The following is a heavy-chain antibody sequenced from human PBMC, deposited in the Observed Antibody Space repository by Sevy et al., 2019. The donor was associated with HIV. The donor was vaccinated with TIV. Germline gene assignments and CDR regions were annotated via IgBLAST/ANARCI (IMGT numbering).Heavy chain of an antibody. D-gene: IGHD2-15*01. CDR3: ARDRVVYCSGGSCYSGGWFDP. Sequence: GGSLRLSCAASGFTFSSYAMHWVRQAPGKGLEWVAVISYDGSNKYYSDSVKGRFTISRDNSKNTLYLQMNSLRAEDTAVYSCARDRVVYCSGGSCYSGGWFDPWGQGTLVTVSS. CDR1: GFTFSSYA. V-gene: IGHV3-30*04. CDR2: ISYDGSNK. J-gene: IGHJ5*02.